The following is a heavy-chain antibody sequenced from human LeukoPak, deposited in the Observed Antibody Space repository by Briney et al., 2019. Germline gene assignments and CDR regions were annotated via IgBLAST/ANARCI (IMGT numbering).Heavy chain of an antibody. J-gene: IGHJ2*01. Sequence: GSLRLSCVVSGFPFNNAWLNWVRQAPGKGLEWIGEISHSGSTNYSPSLKSRVTISVDTSKNQFSLNLSSVTAADTAVYYCARALVRATMVWYFDLWGRGTLVTVSS. V-gene: IGHV4-34*01. D-gene: IGHD5-12*01. CDR3: ARALVRATMVWYFDL. CDR1: GFPFNNAW. CDR2: ISHSGST.